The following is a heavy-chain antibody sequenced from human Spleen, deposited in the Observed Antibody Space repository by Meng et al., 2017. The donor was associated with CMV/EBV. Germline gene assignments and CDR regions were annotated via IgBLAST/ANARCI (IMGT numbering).Heavy chain of an antibody. CDR2: IYYSGST. V-gene: IGHV4-59*01. J-gene: IGHJ6*02. CDR3: ARVLRGPKPAYYYYGMDV. Sequence: SETLSLTCTVSGGSISSYYWSWIRQPPGKGLEWIGYIYYSGSTNYNPSLKRRVTISLDTSKNQFSLKLSSVTAADTAVYYCARVLRGPKPAYYYYGMDVWGQGTTVTVSS. CDR1: GGSISSYY.